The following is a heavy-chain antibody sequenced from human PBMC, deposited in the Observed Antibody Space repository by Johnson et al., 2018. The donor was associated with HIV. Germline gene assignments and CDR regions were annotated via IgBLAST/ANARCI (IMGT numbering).Heavy chain of an antibody. D-gene: IGHD3-10*01. CDR3: ARWGVSYGCPAFDI. CDR1: GFIFSSYG. J-gene: IGHJ3*02. V-gene: IGHV3-30*02. Sequence: QVQLVESGGGVVQPGGSLRLSCVASGFIFSSYGMHWVRQAPGKGLEWVAFIRYDGSNKYYADSVKGRLTISRDNAKNSLYLQMNSLRAEDTAVYYCARWGVSYGCPAFDIWGQGTMVTVSS. CDR2: IRYDGSNK.